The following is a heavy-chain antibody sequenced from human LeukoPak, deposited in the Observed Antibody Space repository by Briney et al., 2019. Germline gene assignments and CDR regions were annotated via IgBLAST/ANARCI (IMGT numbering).Heavy chain of an antibody. CDR2: INTQGSGT. CDR3: ARDSPIAVAGTADLDY. V-gene: IGHV3-74*01. J-gene: IGHJ4*02. D-gene: IGHD6-19*01. CDR1: GFTFGDYA. Sequence: GGSLRLSCTASGFTFGDYAMSWVRQAPGKGLVWVSRINTQGSGTNYADSVKGRFTISRDNAKNILYLQMDSLRPEDTAVYYCARDSPIAVAGTADLDYWGQGTLVTVSS.